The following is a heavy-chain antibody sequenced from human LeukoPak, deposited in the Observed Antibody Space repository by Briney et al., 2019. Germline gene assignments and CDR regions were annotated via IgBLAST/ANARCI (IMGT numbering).Heavy chain of an antibody. J-gene: IGHJ5*02. D-gene: IGHD3-22*01. CDR2: MNPNSGNT. Sequence: ASVKVTCKASGYTFTSYDINWVRQATGQGLEWMGWMNPNSGNTGYAQKFQGRVTITRNTSISTAYMELSSLRSEDTAVYYCARDQRSDYDSSGYYSSWFDPWGQGTLVTVSS. CDR3: ARDQRSDYDSSGYYSSWFDP. V-gene: IGHV1-8*03. CDR1: GYTFTSYD.